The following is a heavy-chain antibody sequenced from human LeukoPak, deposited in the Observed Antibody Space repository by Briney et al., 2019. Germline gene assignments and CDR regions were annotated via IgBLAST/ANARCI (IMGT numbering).Heavy chain of an antibody. CDR3: ASALTTVTPHFHY. CDR1: GFTFSDYW. CDR2: IDTDGSSA. V-gene: IGHV3-74*01. D-gene: IGHD4-17*01. J-gene: IGHJ4*02. Sequence: GGSLRLSCAASGFTFSDYWMHWVRQAPGKGLVWVSRIDTDGSSATYADSVKGRFTISRDNAKNTVYLQMNSLSVEDTGVYCCASALTTVTPHFHYWGQGTLVTVSS.